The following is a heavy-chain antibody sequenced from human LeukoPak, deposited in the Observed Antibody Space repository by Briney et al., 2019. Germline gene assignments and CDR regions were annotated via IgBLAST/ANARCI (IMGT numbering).Heavy chain of an antibody. CDR1: GFTVSTNC. D-gene: IGHD5-18*01. J-gene: IGHJ4*02. CDR2: IYSGGTT. Sequence: GGSLRLSCAASGFTVSTNCMTWVRQAPGKGLEWVSTIYSGGTTYYADSVMGRFAISRHNSRNTLYLQMNSLRAEDTAVYYCARVDTVMAYYFDLWGQGTLVTVSS. CDR3: ARVDTVMAYYFDL. V-gene: IGHV3-53*04.